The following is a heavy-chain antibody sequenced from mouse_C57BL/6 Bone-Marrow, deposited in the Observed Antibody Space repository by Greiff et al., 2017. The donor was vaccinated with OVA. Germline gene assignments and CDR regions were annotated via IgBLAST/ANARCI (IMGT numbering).Heavy chain of an antibody. CDR3: ARVARQLPYYYAMDY. J-gene: IGHJ4*01. CDR2: IYPGSGNT. V-gene: IGHV1-76*01. CDR1: GYTFTDYY. Sequence: QVQLKESGAELVRPGASVKLSCKASGYTFTDYYINWVKQRPGQGLEWIARIYPGSGNTYYNEKFKGKATLTAEKSSSTAYMQLSSLTSEDSAVYFCARVARQLPYYYAMDYWGQGTSVTVSS. D-gene: IGHD3-2*01.